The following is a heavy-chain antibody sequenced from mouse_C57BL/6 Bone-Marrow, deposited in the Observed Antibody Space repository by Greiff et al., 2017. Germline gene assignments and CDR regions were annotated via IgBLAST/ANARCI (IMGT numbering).Heavy chain of an antibody. D-gene: IGHD1-1*01. CDR2: INPNNGGT. CDR3: ARGATVVFDY. Sequence: VQLQQSGPELVKPGASVKMSCKASGYTFTDYNMHWVKQSHGKSLEWIGYINPNNGGTSYNQKFKGKATLTGNKSSSTAYMELRSLTSEDSAVYYCARGATVVFDYWGQGTTLTVSS. CDR1: GYTFTDYN. J-gene: IGHJ2*01. V-gene: IGHV1-22*01.